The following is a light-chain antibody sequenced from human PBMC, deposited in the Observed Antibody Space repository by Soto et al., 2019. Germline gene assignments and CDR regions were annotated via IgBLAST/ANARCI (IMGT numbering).Light chain of an antibody. J-gene: IGKJ5*01. CDR2: KAS. Sequence: DIQMTQSPSTLSGSVGDRVTITCRASQTISSWLAWYQQKPGKAPKLMIYKASSLESGVPSRFSGSGSGTEFTLTINSLQPDDVATYYCQQFKSYPITFGQGTRLEI. CDR1: QTISSW. CDR3: QQFKSYPIT. V-gene: IGKV1-5*03.